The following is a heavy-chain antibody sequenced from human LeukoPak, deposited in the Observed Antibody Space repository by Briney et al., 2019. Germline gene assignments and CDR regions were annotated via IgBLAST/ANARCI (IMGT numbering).Heavy chain of an antibody. D-gene: IGHD3-3*01. V-gene: IGHV4-59*01. CDR2: IYYSGST. CDR1: GGSISSYY. J-gene: IGHJ4*02. CDR3: ARVRFLEWLYLDY. Sequence: SETLSLTCTVSGGSISSYYWSWIRQPPGKGLEWIGYIYYSGSTNYNPSLKSRVTISVDTSKNQFSLKLSSVTAADTAVYYCARVRFLEWLYLDYWGQGTLVTVSS.